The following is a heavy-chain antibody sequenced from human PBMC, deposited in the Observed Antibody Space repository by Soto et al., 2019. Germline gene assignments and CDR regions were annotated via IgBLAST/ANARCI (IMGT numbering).Heavy chain of an antibody. V-gene: IGHV1-69*06. D-gene: IGHD2-15*01. CDR1: GGTFSSYP. CDR2: IIPIFGTA. CDR3: ARSRRPVGGYCSGGSCYSVGY. Sequence: ASVEVSWKASGGTFSSYPISWVRQAPGEGLEWMGGIIPIFGTANYAQKFQGRVTITADKSTSTAYMELSSLRSEDTAVYYCARSRRPVGGYCSGGSCYSVGYWGQGTLVTVSS. J-gene: IGHJ4*02.